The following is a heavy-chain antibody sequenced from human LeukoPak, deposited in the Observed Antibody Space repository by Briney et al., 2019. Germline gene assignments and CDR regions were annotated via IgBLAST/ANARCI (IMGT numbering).Heavy chain of an antibody. CDR1: GGSISSHY. Sequence: SETLSLTCTVSGGSISSHYWSWIRQPPGKGLEWIGYIYYSGSTNYNPSLKSRVTISVDTSKNQFSLKLTSVTAADAAVYYCARYGYSTDFFDYWGQGTLVTVSS. J-gene: IGHJ4*02. CDR2: IYYSGST. D-gene: IGHD6-13*01. V-gene: IGHV4-59*11. CDR3: ARYGYSTDFFDY.